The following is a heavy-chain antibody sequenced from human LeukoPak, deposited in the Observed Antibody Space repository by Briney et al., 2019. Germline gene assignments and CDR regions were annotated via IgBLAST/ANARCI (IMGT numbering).Heavy chain of an antibody. J-gene: IGHJ4*02. D-gene: IGHD5-24*01. V-gene: IGHV5-51*01. CDR3: ASRKKGMATAGFDY. CDR2: IYPGDSDT. Sequence: GASLKISFKGSGSRFTSYWSGWVRRMPGKGVEWMGFIYPGDSDTRYSPSFQGQVTISAEKSISTAYLQWSSLKASDTALYYCASRKKGMATAGFDYWGQGTLVTVSS. CDR1: GSRFTSYW.